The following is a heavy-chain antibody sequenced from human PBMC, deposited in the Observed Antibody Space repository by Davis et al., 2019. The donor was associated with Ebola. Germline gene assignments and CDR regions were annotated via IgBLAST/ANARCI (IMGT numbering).Heavy chain of an antibody. CDR1: GDSVSSASVY. CDR3: ARGGMGDIVVVPAAHYYMDV. Sequence: PSETLSLTCTVSGDSVSSASVYWTWIRQPPGKELEWIGRIYTSGSTNYNPSLKSRVTMSVDTSKNQFSLKLSSVTAADTAVYYCARGGMGDIVVVPAAHYYMDVWGKGTTVTVSS. D-gene: IGHD2-2*01. V-gene: IGHV4-61*01. CDR2: IYTSGST. J-gene: IGHJ6*03.